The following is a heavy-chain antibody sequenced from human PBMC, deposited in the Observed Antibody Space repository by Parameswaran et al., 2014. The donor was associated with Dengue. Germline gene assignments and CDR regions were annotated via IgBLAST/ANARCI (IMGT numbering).Heavy chain of an antibody. D-gene: IGHD2/OR15-2a*01. Sequence: RWIRQPPGKGLEWIGYTYYSGSTNYNPSLKSRVTISVDTSKNQFSLKLSSVTAADTAVYYCARDRDFYYFDYWGQGTLVTVSS. V-gene: IGHV4-59*01. J-gene: IGHJ4*02. CDR3: ARDRDFYYFDY. CDR2: TYYSGST.